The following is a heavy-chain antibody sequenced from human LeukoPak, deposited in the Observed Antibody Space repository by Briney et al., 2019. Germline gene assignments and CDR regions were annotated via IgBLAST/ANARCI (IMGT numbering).Heavy chain of an antibody. CDR3: ARHVGQQLIFHYYGLDV. CDR2: IYYSGST. J-gene: IGHJ6*02. V-gene: IGHV4-39*01. D-gene: IGHD6-13*01. CDR1: GGSISSSSYY. Sequence: SETLSLTCTVSGGSISSSSYYWGWFRQPPGKGLEWIGIIYYSGSTYYSPSLKSRVTISVDTSKNQFSLRLNSVTAADTAVYYCARHVGQQLIFHYYGLDVWGQGTTVTVSS.